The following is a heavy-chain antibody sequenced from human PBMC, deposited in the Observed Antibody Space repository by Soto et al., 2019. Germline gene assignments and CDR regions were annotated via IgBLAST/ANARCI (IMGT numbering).Heavy chain of an antibody. CDR1: GDSISSGGYY. V-gene: IGHV4-31*03. Sequence: PSETLSLTCTVSGDSISSGGYYWSWIRQLPGKDLERIGYVYYTGSTYYNPSLKSRVTISVDTSKNEFSLRVTSMTAADTAVYYCARFIRAYTDYWFDPWGQGTVVTVSS. D-gene: IGHD3-10*01. CDR3: ARFIRAYTDYWFDP. CDR2: VYYTGST. J-gene: IGHJ5*02.